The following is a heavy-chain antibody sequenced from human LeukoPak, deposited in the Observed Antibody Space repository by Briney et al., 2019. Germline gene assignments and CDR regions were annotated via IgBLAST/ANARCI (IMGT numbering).Heavy chain of an antibody. V-gene: IGHV3-21*05. CDR3: VWIAVAGPLEFDY. D-gene: IGHD6-19*01. CDR2: ISGSSSDI. J-gene: IGHJ4*02. CDR1: GFTFTSYS. Sequence: GGSLRLSCAASGFTFTSYSMNWVRQAPGKGLEWVSYISGSSSDIHYADSVKGRFTISRDNANNSLYLQMNSLRAEDTAVYYCVWIAVAGPLEFDYWGQGTLVTVSS.